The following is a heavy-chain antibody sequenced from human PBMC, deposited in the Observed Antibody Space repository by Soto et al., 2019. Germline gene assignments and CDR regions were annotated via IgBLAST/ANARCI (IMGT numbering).Heavy chain of an antibody. V-gene: IGHV4-30-4*01. D-gene: IGHD4-4*01. CDR3: ARDTETTTYNWFDP. J-gene: IGHJ5*02. Sequence: SETLSLTCTVSGGSISSGDYYWSWIRQPPGKGLEWIGYIYYSGSTYYNPSLKSRVTISVDTSKNQFSLKLSSVTAADTAVYYCARDTETTTYNWFDPGGQGTLVTVS. CDR2: IYYSGST. CDR1: GGSISSGDYY.